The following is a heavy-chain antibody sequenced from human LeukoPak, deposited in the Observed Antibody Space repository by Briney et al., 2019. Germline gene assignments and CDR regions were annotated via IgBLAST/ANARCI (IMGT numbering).Heavy chain of an antibody. J-gene: IGHJ6*03. CDR2: SSAYNGDG. D-gene: IGHD5-24*01. CDR1: GYNFITIA. CDR3: ARGGPWVVATINDYYLDV. Sequence: ASVKVSCKASGYNFITIATSWVRQAPGQGLEWMGWSSAYNGDGNFVQKFQGRVTMTTDTSTNTAYMELRSPGNDDTTVYYCARGGPWVVATINDYYLDVWGKGTTVTVSS. V-gene: IGHV1-18*01.